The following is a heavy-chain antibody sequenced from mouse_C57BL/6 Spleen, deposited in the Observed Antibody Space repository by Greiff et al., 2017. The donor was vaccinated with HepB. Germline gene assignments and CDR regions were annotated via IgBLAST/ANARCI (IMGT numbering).Heavy chain of an antibody. CDR3: ARDTHYGSSPWYFDV. J-gene: IGHJ1*03. CDR2: ISDGGSYT. CDR1: GFTFSSYA. V-gene: IGHV5-4*01. Sequence: EVKVVESGGGLVKPGGSLKLSCAASGFTFSSYAMSWVRQTPEKRLEWVATISDGGSYTYYPDNVKGRFTISRDNAKNNLYLQMSHLKSEDTAMYYCARDTHYGSSPWYFDVWGTGTTVTVSS. D-gene: IGHD1-1*01.